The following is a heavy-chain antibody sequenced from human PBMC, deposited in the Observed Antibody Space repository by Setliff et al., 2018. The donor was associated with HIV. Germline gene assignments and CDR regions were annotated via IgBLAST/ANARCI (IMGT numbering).Heavy chain of an antibody. J-gene: IGHJ3*02. V-gene: IGHV1-46*01. CDR3: ASAGAWQRNALDI. D-gene: IGHD5-12*01. CDR1: GYMFIGYY. CDR2: INPTGGST. Sequence: GASVKVSCKASGYMFIGYYMHWVRQAPGQGLEWMGVINPTGGSTRNTQKFQGRVAMTRDTSTSTVYMELSSLRSEDTAVYYCASAGAWQRNALDIWGQGTMVTVSS.